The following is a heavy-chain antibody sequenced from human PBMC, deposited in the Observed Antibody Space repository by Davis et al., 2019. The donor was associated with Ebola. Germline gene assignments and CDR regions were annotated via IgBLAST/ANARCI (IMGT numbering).Heavy chain of an antibody. CDR1: QYIFTQYF. V-gene: IGHV1-46*01. Sequence: AASVTVSRKASQYIFTQYFIHCLRQAPGQGPEWMGQINPFDGKTRDAQKLQGRLTMTRDTSTTTVYMELSSLRSDDTAVYYCAGQRVEMATIRHFDFWGQGTLVTVSS. D-gene: IGHD5-24*01. CDR2: INPFDGKT. CDR3: AGQRVEMATIRHFDF. J-gene: IGHJ4*02.